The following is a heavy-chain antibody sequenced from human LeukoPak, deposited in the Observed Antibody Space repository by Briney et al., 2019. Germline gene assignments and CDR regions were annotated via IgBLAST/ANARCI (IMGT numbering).Heavy chain of an antibody. D-gene: IGHD3-16*01. V-gene: IGHV4-59*01. CDR2: LYYSGST. J-gene: IGHJ4*02. Sequence: PSETLSLTCTVSGGSISCYYWSWIRQPPGKGLEWIGYLYYSGSTNYNPSLNSRVTISVDTSKNQFSLKLSSVTAADTAVYYCARVIGGVAENAIFDYWGQGTLVTVSS. CDR3: ARVIGGVAENAIFDY. CDR1: GGSISCYY.